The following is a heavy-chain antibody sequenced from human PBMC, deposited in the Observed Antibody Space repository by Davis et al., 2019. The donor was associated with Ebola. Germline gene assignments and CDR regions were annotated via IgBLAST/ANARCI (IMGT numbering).Heavy chain of an antibody. Sequence: PGGSLRLSCAASGFTFSNYDMSWVRQVPGKGLEWVSTISATEAHTHYSDSVKGRFTISGDNSKDTLYLQMNSLRAEDTATYYCARFCHYTDCSYFDYWGQGTMVAVSS. D-gene: IGHD3-3*01. CDR2: ISATEAHT. CDR1: GFTFSNYD. CDR3: ARFCHYTDCSYFDY. V-gene: IGHV3-23*01. J-gene: IGHJ4*02.